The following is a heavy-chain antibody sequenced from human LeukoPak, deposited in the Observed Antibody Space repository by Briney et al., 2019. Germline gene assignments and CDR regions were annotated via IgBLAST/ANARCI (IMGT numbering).Heavy chain of an antibody. CDR2: IYYDGTT. CDR3: TGSSGWFYFDF. D-gene: IGHD6-19*01. J-gene: IGHJ4*01. CDR1: GGSMNNYY. V-gene: IGHV4-59*01. Sequence: PLETLSLTCSVSGGSMNNYYWSWIRQPPGKGLEWIGYIYYDGTTYYKPSLKSRVTISLHTSRKQFSLKLSSVTAADAAVYFCTGSSGWFYFDFWAHGTLVTVSS.